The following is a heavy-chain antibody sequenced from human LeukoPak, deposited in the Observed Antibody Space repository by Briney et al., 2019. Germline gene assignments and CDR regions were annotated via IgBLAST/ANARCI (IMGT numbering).Heavy chain of an antibody. J-gene: IGHJ6*03. Sequence: ASVKVSCKASGYTFTSYYMHWVRQAPGQGLERMGIINPSGGSTSYAQKFQGRVTMTRDMSTSTVYMELSSLRSEDTAVYYCARDLGYSSSWYDYYYYYYMDVWGIGTTVTVSS. CDR2: INPSGGST. D-gene: IGHD6-13*01. V-gene: IGHV1-46*01. CDR1: GYTFTSYY. CDR3: ARDLGYSSSWYDYYYYYYMDV.